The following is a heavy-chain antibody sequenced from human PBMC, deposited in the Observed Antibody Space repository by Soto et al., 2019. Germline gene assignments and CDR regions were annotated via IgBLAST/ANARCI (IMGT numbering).Heavy chain of an antibody. D-gene: IGHD2-2*01. CDR2: IYHSGST. J-gene: IGHJ6*02. Sequence: ETLSLTCSVSGGSISSSNWWSWVRQPPGKGLEWIGEIYHSGSTNYNPSLKSRVTISVDKSKNQFSLKLSSVTAADTAVYYCAREQVPAYHYGMDVWGQGTTVTVSS. V-gene: IGHV4-4*02. CDR1: GGSISSSNW. CDR3: AREQVPAYHYGMDV.